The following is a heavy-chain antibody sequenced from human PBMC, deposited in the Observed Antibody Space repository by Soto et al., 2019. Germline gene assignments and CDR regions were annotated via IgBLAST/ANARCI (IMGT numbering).Heavy chain of an antibody. V-gene: IGHV3-48*01. D-gene: IGHD2-2*01. CDR3: VRAECTNCYGFQY. J-gene: IGHJ1*01. Sequence: GGSLRLSCAASGFTFSSYAMSWVRQAPGKGLEWVSYILSSSSTIYYADSVKGRFTIYRDNAKNSVYLQMNSLRAEDTAVYYCVRAECTNCYGFQYWGQGTVVTSPQ. CDR1: GFTFSSYA. CDR2: ILSSSSTI.